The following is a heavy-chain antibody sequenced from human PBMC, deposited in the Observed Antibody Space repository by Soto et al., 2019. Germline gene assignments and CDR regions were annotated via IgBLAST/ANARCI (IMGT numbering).Heavy chain of an antibody. CDR3: ARGDTYYDFWSGYRVGDYYYYYGMDV. CDR2: ISYDGSNK. D-gene: IGHD3-3*01. Sequence: PGGSLRLSCAASGFTFSSYAMHWVRQAPGKGLEWVAVISYDGSNKYYADSVKGRFTISRDNSKNTLYLQMNSLRAEDTAVYYCARGDTYYDFWSGYRVGDYYYYYGMDVWGQGTTVTVSS. J-gene: IGHJ6*02. CDR1: GFTFSSYA. V-gene: IGHV3-30-3*01.